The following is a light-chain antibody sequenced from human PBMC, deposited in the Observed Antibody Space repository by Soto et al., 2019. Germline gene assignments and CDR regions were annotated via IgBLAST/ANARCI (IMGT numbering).Light chain of an antibody. Sequence: DTQITKSPPALPPLLEDKVTIPCRGSQNNNKWLAWYHQKPGTAPKLLIYDASTLESGVPSRSSGSGSGTEFTLTISSLQPDDFGSYYCHQYHTYEGTFGQGTKVDIK. J-gene: IGKJ1*01. CDR3: HQYHTYEGT. CDR1: QNNNKW. CDR2: DAS. V-gene: IGKV1-5*01.